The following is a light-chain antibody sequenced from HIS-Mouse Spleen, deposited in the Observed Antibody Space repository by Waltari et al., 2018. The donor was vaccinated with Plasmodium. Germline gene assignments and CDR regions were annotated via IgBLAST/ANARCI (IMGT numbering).Light chain of an antibody. CDR1: SSDVGGYNY. V-gene: IGLV2-11*01. J-gene: IGLJ2*01. CDR2: DVS. CDR3: CSYAGSYTLV. Sequence: QSALTQPRSVSGSPGQSVTISCTGPSSDVGGYNYFFWYQQHPGKAPKLMIYDVSKRPSGVPDRFSGSKSGNTASLTISGLQAEDEADYYCCSYAGSYTLVFGGGTKLTVL.